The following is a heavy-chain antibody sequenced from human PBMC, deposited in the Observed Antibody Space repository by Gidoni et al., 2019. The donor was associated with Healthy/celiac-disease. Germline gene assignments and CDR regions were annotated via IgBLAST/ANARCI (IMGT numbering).Heavy chain of an antibody. Sequence: QLQMVESRGGVAQPRWSRGLSRAPSGFTSSSYAMHWFRQAPGKGLEWVSVISYDGSNKYYADSVKCRFTLARDNSKNTLYLQMNSLGAEDSAVYYCARCNGPCRSPDFDYWGQGTLVTVSS. CDR1: GFTSSSYA. J-gene: IGHJ4*02. CDR3: ARCNGPCRSPDFDY. V-gene: IGHV3-30*04. D-gene: IGHD2-8*01. CDR2: ISYDGSNK.